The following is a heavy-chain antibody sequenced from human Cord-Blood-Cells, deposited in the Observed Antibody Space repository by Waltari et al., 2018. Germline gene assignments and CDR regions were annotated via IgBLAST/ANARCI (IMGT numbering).Heavy chain of an antibody. Sequence: EVQLVESGGGLVQPGGSLKLSCADSGFPFAGSAMHWVRQASGKGLEWVGRIRSKANSYATAYAASVKGRFTISRDDSKNTAYLQMNSLKTEDTAVYYCTRLVEYDAFDIWGQGTMVTVSS. CDR1: GFPFAGSA. CDR2: IRSKANSYAT. V-gene: IGHV3-73*02. CDR3: TRLVEYDAFDI. J-gene: IGHJ3*02. D-gene: IGHD3-16*02.